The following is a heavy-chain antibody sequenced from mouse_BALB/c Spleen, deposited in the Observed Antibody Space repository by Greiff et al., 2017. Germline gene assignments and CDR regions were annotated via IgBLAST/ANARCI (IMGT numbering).Heavy chain of an antibody. CDR1: GFSLTSYG. J-gene: IGHJ4*01. Sequence: VQVVESGPGLVAPSQSLSITCTVSGFSLTSYGVHWVRQPPGKGLEWLGVIWAGGSTNYNSALMSRLSISKDNSKSQVFLKMNSLQTDDTAMYYCARDGKSSYYDYDWAMDYWGQGTSVTVSS. V-gene: IGHV2-9*02. D-gene: IGHD2-4*01. CDR2: IWAGGST. CDR3: ARDGKSSYYDYDWAMDY.